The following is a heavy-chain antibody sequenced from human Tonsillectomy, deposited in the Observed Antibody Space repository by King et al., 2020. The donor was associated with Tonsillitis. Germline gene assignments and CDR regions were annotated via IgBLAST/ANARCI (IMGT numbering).Heavy chain of an antibody. D-gene: IGHD5-18*01. CDR2: ISYDGSNK. Sequence: VQLVESGGGVVQPGRSLRLSCAASGFSFSSYAVHWVRQAPGKGLEWVTVISYDGSNKYYADSVKGRFTISRDNSKNTLYLQMNSLRPEDTAVYYCARGEDTVMFTGYYYAMDVWGQGTTVTVSS. CDR1: GFSFSSYA. CDR3: ARGEDTVMFTGYYYAMDV. J-gene: IGHJ6*02. V-gene: IGHV3-30-3*01.